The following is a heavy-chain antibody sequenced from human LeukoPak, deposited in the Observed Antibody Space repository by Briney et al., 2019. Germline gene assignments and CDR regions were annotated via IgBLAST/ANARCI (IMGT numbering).Heavy chain of an antibody. CDR2: IYHSGST. D-gene: IGHD4-11*01. Sequence: SETLSLTCTVSGGSISSSSYYWGWIRQPPGKGLEWIGSIYHSGSTYYNPSLKSRVTISVDTSKNQFSLKLSSVTAADTAVYYCARHFIDSNYAYWGQGTLVTVSS. CDR1: GGSISSSSYY. V-gene: IGHV4-39*01. CDR3: ARHFIDSNYAY. J-gene: IGHJ4*02.